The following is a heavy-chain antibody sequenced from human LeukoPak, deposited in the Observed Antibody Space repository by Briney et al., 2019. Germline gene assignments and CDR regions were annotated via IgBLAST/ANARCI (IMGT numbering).Heavy chain of an antibody. D-gene: IGHD2-2*01. CDR1: GGSITSNY. Sequence: PSETLSLTCTVSGGSITSNYWSWIRQFPGKGLEWIGYIYHSGSTKYNPSLKSRVTISVDTSKNHFSLKLSSVTAADTAVYYCARAGGSSDWYFDYWGQGTLVTVSS. CDR3: ARAGGSSDWYFDY. J-gene: IGHJ4*02. V-gene: IGHV4-59*01. CDR2: IYHSGST.